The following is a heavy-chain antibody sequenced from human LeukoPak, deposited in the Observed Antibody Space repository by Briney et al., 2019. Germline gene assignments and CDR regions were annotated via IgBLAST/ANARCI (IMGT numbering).Heavy chain of an antibody. Sequence: SETLSLTCAVYGGSFSGYYWSWIRQPPGKGLEWIGEINHSGSTNYNPSLKSRVTISVDTSKNQFSLKLSSVTAADTAVYYCAIATDYYDSSGYFDYWGQGTLVTVSS. CDR2: INHSGST. J-gene: IGHJ4*02. CDR1: GGSFSGYY. CDR3: AIATDYYDSSGYFDY. V-gene: IGHV4-34*01. D-gene: IGHD3-22*01.